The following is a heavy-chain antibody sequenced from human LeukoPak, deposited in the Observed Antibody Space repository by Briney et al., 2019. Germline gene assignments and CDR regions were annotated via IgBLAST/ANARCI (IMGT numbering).Heavy chain of an antibody. CDR1: GGTFSSYA. CDR3: ARDQVNYYDSSGYYSVYFDY. J-gene: IGHJ4*02. D-gene: IGHD3-22*01. V-gene: IGHV1-69*06. CDR2: IIPIFGTA. Sequence: PVKVSCKASGGTFSSYAISWVRQAPGQGLEWMGGIIPIFGTANYAQKFQGRVTITADKSTSTAYMELSSLRSEDTAVYYCARDQVNYYDSSGYYSVYFDYWGQGTLVTVSS.